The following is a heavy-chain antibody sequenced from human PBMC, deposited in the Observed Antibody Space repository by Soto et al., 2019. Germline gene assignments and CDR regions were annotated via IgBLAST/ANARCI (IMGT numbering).Heavy chain of an antibody. Sequence: EVQLLESGGGLVQPGGSLRLSCAASGFTFSSYAMSWVRQAPGKGLEWVSAISGSDGSTYYADSVKGRFTISRDNSKNTLYLQMNSLRAEDTAVYYCAKGGAGPYYYYYMDVWGKGTTVTVSS. V-gene: IGHV3-23*01. CDR3: AKGGAGPYYYYYMDV. J-gene: IGHJ6*03. D-gene: IGHD3-10*01. CDR1: GFTFSSYA. CDR2: ISGSDGST.